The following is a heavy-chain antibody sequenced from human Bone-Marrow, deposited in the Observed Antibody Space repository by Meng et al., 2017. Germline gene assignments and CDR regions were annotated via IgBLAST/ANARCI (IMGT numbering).Heavy chain of an antibody. V-gene: IGHV4-34*01. Sequence: SETLSPTCAVYGGSFSGYYWSWIRQPPGKGLEWFGEINHIGSTNYNPSLKSRVTISVDTSKNQFSLKLSSVTAAETAVYYCARKRTLYCSGGSCYWFYYYGMDVWGQGTTVTVSS. CDR1: GGSFSGYY. D-gene: IGHD2-15*01. CDR3: ARKRTLYCSGGSCYWFYYYGMDV. J-gene: IGHJ6*02. CDR2: INHIGST.